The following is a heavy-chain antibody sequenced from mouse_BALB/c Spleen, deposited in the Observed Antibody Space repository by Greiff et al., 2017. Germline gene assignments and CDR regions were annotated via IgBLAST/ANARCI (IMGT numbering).Heavy chain of an antibody. V-gene: IGHV1S127*01. CDR2: IDPSDSYT. Sequence: VQLQQPGAELVKPGASVKMSCKASGYTFTSYWMHWVKQRPGQGLEWIGVIDPSDSYTSYNQKFKGKATLTVDTSSSTAYMQLSSLTSEDSAVYYGTRCLTGTVYYAMDYWGQGTSVTVSS. D-gene: IGHD4-1*01. CDR3: TRCLTGTVYYAMDY. CDR1: GYTFTSYW. J-gene: IGHJ4*01.